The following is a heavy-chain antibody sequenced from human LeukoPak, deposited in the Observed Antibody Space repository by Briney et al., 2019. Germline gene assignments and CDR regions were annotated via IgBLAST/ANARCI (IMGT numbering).Heavy chain of an antibody. CDR1: GGSLSTYY. CDR2: IYYSGST. D-gene: IGHD6-19*01. Sequence: SETLSLTCTVSGGSLSTYYWSWIRQPPGKGLEWIGSIYYSGSTNYNPSLKSRVTISVDTSKNQFSLKLSSVTAADTAVYYCARASSSGWYYFDYWGQGTLVTVSS. CDR3: ARASSSGWYYFDY. J-gene: IGHJ4*02. V-gene: IGHV4-59*01.